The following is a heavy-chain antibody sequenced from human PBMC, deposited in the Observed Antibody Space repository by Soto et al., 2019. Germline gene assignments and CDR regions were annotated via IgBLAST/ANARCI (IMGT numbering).Heavy chain of an antibody. CDR1: GYSVTSGSY. Sequence: SETLSLTCTVSGYSVTSGSYWGWFRQPPEKGLEWIGSVYLSGHTYHNPSLMSRVTISIDTSKNQFSLKLTSVTAADTAVHYCARARIVVSGTIVDFRGLGTLVTVSS. J-gene: IGHJ4*02. V-gene: IGHV4-38-2*02. CDR3: ARARIVVSGTIVDF. D-gene: IGHD1-7*01. CDR2: VYLSGHT.